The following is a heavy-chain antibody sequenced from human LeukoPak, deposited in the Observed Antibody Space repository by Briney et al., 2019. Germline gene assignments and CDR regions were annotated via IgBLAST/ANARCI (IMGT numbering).Heavy chain of an antibody. CDR2: IWYDVSNK. Sequence: GRSLRLSCAAAGFIFTSSGMHSVRLPPGRGREWVAFIWYDVSNKYYADSVKGRFTISSDDSKHTFYLQMDSLRAEDTAVYCCVRDGGAGFDYWGQGTLVTVSS. J-gene: IGHJ4*02. V-gene: IGHV3-33*01. CDR1: GFIFTSSG. CDR3: VRDGGAGFDY. D-gene: IGHD1-14*01.